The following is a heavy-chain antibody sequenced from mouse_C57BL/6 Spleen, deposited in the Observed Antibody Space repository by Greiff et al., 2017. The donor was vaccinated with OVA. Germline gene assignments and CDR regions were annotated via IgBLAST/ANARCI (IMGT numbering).Heavy chain of an antibody. CDR3: ARVLITTVVGYFDY. V-gene: IGHV1-64*01. D-gene: IGHD1-1*01. CDR2: IHPNSGST. CDR1: GYTFTSYW. Sequence: VQLQQPGAELVKPGASVKLSCKASGYTFTSYWMHWVKQRPGQGLEWIGMIHPNSGSTNYNEKFKSKATLTVDKSSRTAYMQLSSLTSDYSAVYYCARVLITTVVGYFDYWGQGTTLTVSS. J-gene: IGHJ2*01.